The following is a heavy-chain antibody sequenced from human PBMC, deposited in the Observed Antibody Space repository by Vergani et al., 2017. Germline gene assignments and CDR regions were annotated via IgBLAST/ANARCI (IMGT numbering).Heavy chain of an antibody. Sequence: QVQLQQSGPGLVKPSQTLSLTCAISGDSVSSNSAAWNWIRQSPSRGLEWLGRTYYRSKWYNDYAVFVKSRITINPDTSKNQFSLQLNSVTPEDTAVYYCAQSMVRGVITALSYYFDYWGQGTLVTVSS. CDR2: TYYRSKWYN. V-gene: IGHV6-1*01. D-gene: IGHD3-10*01. J-gene: IGHJ4*02. CDR1: GDSVSSNSAA. CDR3: AQSMVRGVITALSYYFDY.